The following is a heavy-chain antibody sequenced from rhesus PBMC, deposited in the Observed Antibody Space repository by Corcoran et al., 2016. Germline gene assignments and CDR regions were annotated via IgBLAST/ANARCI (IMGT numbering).Heavy chain of an antibody. CDR1: GGSFSGYY. D-gene: IGHD4-23*01. Sequence: QVQLQESGPGLVKPSETLSLTCAVSGGSFSGYYWGWIRQPPGKGLEWIGYISGSSGSTDYPPPLTSRVTISTDTSKNQFSLKLSSVTAADTAVYYCARVYSNYEADYWGQGVLVTVSS. CDR2: ISGSSGST. V-gene: IGHV4-165*01. CDR3: ARVYSNYEADY. J-gene: IGHJ4*01.